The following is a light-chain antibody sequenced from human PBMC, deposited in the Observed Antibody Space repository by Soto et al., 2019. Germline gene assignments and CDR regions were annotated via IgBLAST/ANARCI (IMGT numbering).Light chain of an antibody. V-gene: IGKV3-20*01. CDR3: QQYGSSPRT. Sequence: EIVLTQSPGTLSLSPGERATLSCRASQSVSSSYLAWYQQKPGQAPRLLIYGASSRATGIADRCSGSGSGTDFTLTSSRLEPEYFAVYYCQQYGSSPRTFGQGTKVEIK. CDR1: QSVSSSY. CDR2: GAS. J-gene: IGKJ1*01.